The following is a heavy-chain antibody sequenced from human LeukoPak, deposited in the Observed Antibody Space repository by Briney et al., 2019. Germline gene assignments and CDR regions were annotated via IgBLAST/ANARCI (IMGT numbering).Heavy chain of an antibody. CDR3: ARWGDYDFWSGYMDV. CDR1: GFTFSSYW. J-gene: IGHJ6*03. V-gene: IGHV3-7*01. Sequence: PGGSLRLSCAASGFTFSSYWMSLVRQAPGKGLEGVANIKQDGSGKYYVDSGKGRFTISRDNSKNSLYLQMNSLRAEDTAVYYCARWGDYDFWSGYMDVWGKGTTVTVSS. CDR2: IKQDGSGK. D-gene: IGHD3-3*01.